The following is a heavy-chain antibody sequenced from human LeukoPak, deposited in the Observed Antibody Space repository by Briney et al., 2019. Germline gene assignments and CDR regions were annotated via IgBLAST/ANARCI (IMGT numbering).Heavy chain of an antibody. CDR2: INTGSAYT. CDR3: ARAREYNGYEFDY. Sequence: RGSLRLSCAASGFTFSDYYMSWIRQAPGKGLEWVSYINTGSAYTNYADSVKGGFIISRDNAKNSLYLQMNSLKAEDTAVYYCARAREYNGYEFDYRGQGTLLTVSS. CDR1: GFTFSDYY. J-gene: IGHJ4*02. V-gene: IGHV3-11*05. D-gene: IGHD5-12*01.